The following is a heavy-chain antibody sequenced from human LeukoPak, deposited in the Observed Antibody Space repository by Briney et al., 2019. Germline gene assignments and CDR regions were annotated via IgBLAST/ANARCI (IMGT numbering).Heavy chain of an antibody. Sequence: SETLSLTCTVSGGSISSYYWSWIRQPPGKGLEGIGYIYYSGSTNYKSSLKSRVTISVDTSKNQFSLKLSSVTAADTAVYYCARTTEGGYSNGYFYYYYMDVWGKGTTVTISS. V-gene: IGHV4-59*01. CDR3: ARTTEGGYSNGYFYYYYMDV. D-gene: IGHD4-11*01. CDR2: IYYSGST. J-gene: IGHJ6*03. CDR1: GGSISSYY.